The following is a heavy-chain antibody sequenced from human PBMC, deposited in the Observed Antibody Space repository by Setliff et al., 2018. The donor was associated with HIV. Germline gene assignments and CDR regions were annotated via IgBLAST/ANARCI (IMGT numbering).Heavy chain of an antibody. CDR2: IYTSGST. J-gene: IGHJ3*02. Sequence: SETLSLTCTVSGGSISRGTYYWSWIRQPAGKGLEWIGHIYTSGSTNYNPSLKSRVTISEDTSKNQFSLKLSSATAADTAIYYCARVDRVESAFDIWGQGAMVTVSS. CDR1: GGSISRGTYY. D-gene: IGHD2-15*01. CDR3: ARVDRVESAFDI. V-gene: IGHV4-61*09.